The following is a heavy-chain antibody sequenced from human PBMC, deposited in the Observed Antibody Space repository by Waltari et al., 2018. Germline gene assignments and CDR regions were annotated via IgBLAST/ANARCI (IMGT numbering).Heavy chain of an antibody. V-gene: IGHV3-21*06. Sequence: EVNLVESGGGLVKPGESLRLSCAVSGFVFGNYGMNWVRQAPGKGLGWVSFIIGSGKFLYSGDSVKGRFSMSRDNAKNLIYLQMNVLRGEDSGVYYCARVRITTMLTPWDFWGQGTLVTVSS. CDR2: IIGSGKFL. CDR3: ARVRITTMLTPWDF. D-gene: IGHD3-22*01. CDR1: GFVFGNYG. J-gene: IGHJ1*01.